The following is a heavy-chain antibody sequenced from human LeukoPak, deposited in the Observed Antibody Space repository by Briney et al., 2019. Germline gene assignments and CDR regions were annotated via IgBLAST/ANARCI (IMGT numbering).Heavy chain of an antibody. V-gene: IGHV1-8*02. CDR1: GYPFTSYD. J-gene: IGHJ5*02. D-gene: IGHD2-2*01. CDR3: ARLVGCGSTNCYSPDNWFDP. CDR2: INPNSGST. Sequence: GASVKVSCKASGYPFTSYDINWVRQATGQGLEWMGWINPNSGSTDSAQKFQGRVTMTANTSISTAYMELNNLRSEDTAVYYCARLVGCGSTNCYSPDNWFDPWGQRTLVTVSS.